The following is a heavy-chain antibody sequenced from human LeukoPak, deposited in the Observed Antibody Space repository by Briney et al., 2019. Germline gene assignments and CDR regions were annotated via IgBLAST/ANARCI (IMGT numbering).Heavy chain of an antibody. CDR1: GYTFTTYY. V-gene: IGHV1-2*02. CDR3: ARDEVHYYGSGSYPNWFDP. CDR2: INPNSGGT. J-gene: IGHJ5*02. D-gene: IGHD3-10*01. Sequence: ASVKVSCKASGYTFTTYYMHWVRQAPGQGLEWMGWINPNSGGTNYAQKFQGRVTMTRDTSISTAYMELSRLRSDDTAVYYCARDEVHYYGSGSYPNWFDPWGQGTLVTVSS.